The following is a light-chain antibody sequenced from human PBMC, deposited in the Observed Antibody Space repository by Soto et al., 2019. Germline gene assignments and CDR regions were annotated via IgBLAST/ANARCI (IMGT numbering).Light chain of an antibody. V-gene: IGLV1-40*01. CDR3: QSYDSSLSDHYV. CDR1: SSNIGAGYD. CDR2: GNS. Sequence: QSVLTQPPSVSGAPGQRVTISCTGSSSNIGAGYDVHWYQQLPGTAPKLLIYGNSNRPSGVPDRFSGSKSGTSASLAITGRQAEDEADYYCQSYDSSLSDHYVFGTGTKLTVL. J-gene: IGLJ1*01.